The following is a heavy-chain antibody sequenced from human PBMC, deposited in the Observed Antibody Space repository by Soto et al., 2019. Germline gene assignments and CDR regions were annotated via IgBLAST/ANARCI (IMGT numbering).Heavy chain of an antibody. V-gene: IGHV3-30*18. CDR2: ISYDGSNK. J-gene: IGHJ5*02. Sequence: QVQLVESGGGVVQPGTSLRLSCAASGFTFSSYGMHWVRQAPGKGLEWVAVISYDGSNKYYADSVKGRFTISRDNSKNTLYLQMNSLRAEDTAVYYCAKESHSSSWYSDWFDPWGQGTLVTVSS. CDR1: GFTFSSYG. D-gene: IGHD6-13*01. CDR3: AKESHSSSWYSDWFDP.